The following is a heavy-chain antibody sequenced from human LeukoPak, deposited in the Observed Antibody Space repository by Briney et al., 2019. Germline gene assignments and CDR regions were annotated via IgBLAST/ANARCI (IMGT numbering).Heavy chain of an antibody. D-gene: IGHD2-15*01. CDR3: ATHCSGGSCYSGYFDC. J-gene: IGHJ4*02. CDR2: INTNTGNP. CDR1: GYTFTSYA. Sequence: AASVKVSCKASGYTFTSYAMNWVRQAPGPGLEWMGWINTNTGNPTYAQGFTGRFVFSLDTSVSTAYLQISSLRAENTAVYYCATHCSGGSCYSGYFDCWGQGTLVTVSS. V-gene: IGHV7-4-1*02.